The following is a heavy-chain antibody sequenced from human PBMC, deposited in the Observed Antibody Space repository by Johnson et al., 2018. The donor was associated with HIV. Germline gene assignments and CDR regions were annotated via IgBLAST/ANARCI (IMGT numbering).Heavy chain of an antibody. Sequence: QVQLVESGGGLVQPGGSLRLSCVAPGFTFSSYGMHWVRQAPGKGLEWVSFIWYDGGNKYYADSVKGRFTISRANSKNSLYLQMNSLRAEDTALYYCAKSPFTMVRGLAGDAFDVWGQGTKVTVSS. J-gene: IGHJ3*01. D-gene: IGHD3-10*01. CDR1: GFTFSSYG. CDR3: AKSPFTMVRGLAGDAFDV. CDR2: IWYDGGNK. V-gene: IGHV3-30*02.